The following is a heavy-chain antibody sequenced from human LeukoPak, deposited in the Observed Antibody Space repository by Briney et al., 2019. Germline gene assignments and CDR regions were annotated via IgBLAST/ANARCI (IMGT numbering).Heavy chain of an antibody. D-gene: IGHD5-12*01. Sequence: EASVKVSCKASGYTFTGYYMHWVRQAPGQGLERMGWINPNSGGTNYAQKFQDWVTLTRDTSISTAYMELSRLRSDDTAVYYCARGGFSGYESAYYYYGMGVWGQGTTVTVSS. CDR3: ARGGFSGYESAYYYYGMGV. J-gene: IGHJ6*02. CDR1: GYTFTGYY. CDR2: INPNSGGT. V-gene: IGHV1-2*04.